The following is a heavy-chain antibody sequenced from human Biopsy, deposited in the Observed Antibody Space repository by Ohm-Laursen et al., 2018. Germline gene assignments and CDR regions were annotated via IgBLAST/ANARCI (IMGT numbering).Heavy chain of an antibody. D-gene: IGHD2-8*02. Sequence: SDTLSLTCAVSGGSISSFYWTWIRQPPGKGPEWIGDISDSGSTNYKPSLRSRVIISVDTSKNQFSLNLSSVTAADTAVYYCARDRIAYCTATSCDNFGLDVWGQGTTVTVSS. CDR2: ISDSGST. CDR1: GGSISSFY. J-gene: IGHJ6*02. CDR3: ARDRIAYCTATSCDNFGLDV. V-gene: IGHV4-59*12.